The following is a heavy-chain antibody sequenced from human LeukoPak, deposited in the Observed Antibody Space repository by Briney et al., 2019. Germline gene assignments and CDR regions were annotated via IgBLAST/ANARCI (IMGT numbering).Heavy chain of an antibody. V-gene: IGHV3-33*06. CDR3: VKDDGRVKGHIDY. CDR2: IWYDGSKK. Sequence: NPGKSLRLSCAASGFTFTNYRMHWVRQAPGKELEWVAVIWYDGSKKYYADSVKGRFTISRDNSKNTVYMQMNSMRVEDTAVYYCVKDDGRVKGHIDYWGQGTPVTVS. D-gene: IGHD5-24*01. J-gene: IGHJ4*02. CDR1: GFTFTNYR.